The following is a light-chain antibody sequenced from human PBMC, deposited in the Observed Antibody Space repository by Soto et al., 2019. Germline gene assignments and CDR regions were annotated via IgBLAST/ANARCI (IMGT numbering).Light chain of an antibody. CDR2: GNT. Sequence: QSVLAQPPSVSGAPGQRVTISCTGSSSDIGAGYDVHWYQELPGTAPKLLIYGNTNRPSGVPDRFSGSQSGTSASLTITGVQGEDEAHYYCHSYDSSLRVVFGGGTKVTVL. J-gene: IGLJ2*01. CDR3: HSYDSSLRVV. V-gene: IGLV1-40*01. CDR1: SSDIGAGYD.